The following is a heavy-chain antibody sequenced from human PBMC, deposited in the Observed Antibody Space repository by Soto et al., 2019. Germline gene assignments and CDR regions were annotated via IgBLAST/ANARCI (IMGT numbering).Heavy chain of an antibody. V-gene: IGHV3-13*01. CDR3: ARGVLGPGDYYYGMDV. J-gene: IGHJ6*02. CDR1: GFTFSNYD. D-gene: IGHD7-27*01. CDR2: IGAASDT. Sequence: ETLSLSCAASGFTFSNYDMHWVRQAPGEGLEWVSGIGAASDTYYPVSVQGRFTVSRDNAKKSLYLQMNSLRAGDTAVYYCARGVLGPGDYYYGMDVWGQGTTVTVSS.